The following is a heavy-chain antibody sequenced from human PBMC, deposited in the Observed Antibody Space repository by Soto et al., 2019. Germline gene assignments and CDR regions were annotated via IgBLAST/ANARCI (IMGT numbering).Heavy chain of an antibody. V-gene: IGHV3-23*01. CDR1: GFSFSSLA. CDR3: ARDHYGDYYYYGMDV. CDR2: ISGRGVDT. Sequence: GGSLRLSCAASGFSFSSLAMSWVRQAPGKGLEWVSSISGRGVDTLYADSVKGRFTISRDNSRNTLYLQMNSLRAEDTAVYYCARDHYGDYYYYGMDVWGQGTTVTVSS. J-gene: IGHJ6*02. D-gene: IGHD4-17*01.